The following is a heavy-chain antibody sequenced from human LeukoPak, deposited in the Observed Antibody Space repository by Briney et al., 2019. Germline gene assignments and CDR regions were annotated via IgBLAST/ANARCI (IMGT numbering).Heavy chain of an antibody. CDR2: VHYSGTT. D-gene: IGHD5-24*01. CDR3: ARHGGETLVATILHAFDI. CDR1: GGSVRSYS. J-gene: IGHJ3*02. V-gene: IGHV4-59*08. Sequence: SETLSLTCSVSGGSVRSYSWSWIRQPPGKGLEWIGYVHYSGTTNYKPSLKSRVIISVETTKNQFSLKLSSVTAADTAVYYCARHGGETLVATILHAFDIWGRGTMVTVSS.